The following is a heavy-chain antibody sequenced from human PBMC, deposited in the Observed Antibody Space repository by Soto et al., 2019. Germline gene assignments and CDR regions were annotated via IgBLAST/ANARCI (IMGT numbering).Heavy chain of an antibody. CDR3: AGHVVGARGRVEEPL. D-gene: IGHD2-21*01. CDR1: GYSFTSYW. J-gene: IGHJ4*02. V-gene: IGHV5-10-1*01. Sequence: EVQLVQSGAEVKKPGESLRISCKGSGYSFTSYWISWVRQMPGKGLEWMGRIDPSDSYTNYSPSFPGHVTISADKSITAAYLPWSSLRASDTAVYYCAGHVVGARGRVEEPLWGQGTLVTVSS. CDR2: IDPSDSYT.